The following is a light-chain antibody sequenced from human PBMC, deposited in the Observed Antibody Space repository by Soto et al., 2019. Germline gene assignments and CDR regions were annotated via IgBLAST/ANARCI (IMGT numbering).Light chain of an antibody. J-gene: IGLJ1*01. Sequence: QSALTQPASVSGSPGQSITISCTGTSGDIDAYNYVSWYQQHPGKAPKLMIYDVSNRPSGISNRFSGSKSGNTASLTISGLQAEDEADYYCGSYTTSSNYVFGTGTKVTV. CDR3: GSYTTSSNYV. CDR1: SGDIDAYNY. V-gene: IGLV2-14*01. CDR2: DVS.